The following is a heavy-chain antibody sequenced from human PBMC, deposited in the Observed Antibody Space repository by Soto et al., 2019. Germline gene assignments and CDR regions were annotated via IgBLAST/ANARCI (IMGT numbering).Heavy chain of an antibody. CDR2: ISGRGGST. V-gene: IGHV3-23*01. J-gene: IGHJ6*02. Sequence: GGSLTLSRGGSGIHCSSNARSGVRRAPGKGREWVSAISGRGGSTYYADSVKGRFTISRDNSKNTLYLQMNSLRAEDTAVYYCMAGATSPTDYYSYYAMLVWCQGPTVTVFS. D-gene: IGHD1-26*01. CDR1: GIHCSSNA. CDR3: MAGATSPTDYYSYYAMLV.